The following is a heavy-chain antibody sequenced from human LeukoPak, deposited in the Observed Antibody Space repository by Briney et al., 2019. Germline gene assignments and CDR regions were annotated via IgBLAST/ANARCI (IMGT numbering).Heavy chain of an antibody. D-gene: IGHD2-2*01. Sequence: SETPSLTCAVSGGSISSGGYSWSWIRQPPGKGLEWIGYIYHSGSTYYNPSLKSRVTISVDRSKNQFSLKLNSVTAADTAVYYCARGGRGLLWEYYFDYWGQGTLVTVSS. CDR1: GGSISSGGYS. CDR3: ARGGRGLLWEYYFDY. CDR2: IYHSGST. V-gene: IGHV4-30-2*01. J-gene: IGHJ4*02.